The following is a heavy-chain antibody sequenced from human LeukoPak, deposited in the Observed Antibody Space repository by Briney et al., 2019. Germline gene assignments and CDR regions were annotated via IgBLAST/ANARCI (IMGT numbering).Heavy chain of an antibody. CDR2: NSGSGGST. D-gene: IGHD3-9*01. CDR1: GFNLSNLD. CDR3: AKVTGYWYFDL. Sequence: GSLKLSCSAFGFNLSNLDMSLGRQAPGEGVEWVLANSGSGGSTYADSVKGRFTISRDNSKNTLYLQTNSLRAEDTALYYCAKVTGYWYFDLWGRGTLVTVSS. J-gene: IGHJ2*01. V-gene: IGHV3-23*01.